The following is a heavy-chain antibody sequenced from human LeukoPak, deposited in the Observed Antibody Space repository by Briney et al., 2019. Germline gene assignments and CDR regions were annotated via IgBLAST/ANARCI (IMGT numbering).Heavy chain of an antibody. D-gene: IGHD3-22*01. V-gene: IGHV1-69*01. CDR3: ARDDQVVTTPLYYYYGMDV. CDR1: GGTFSSYA. Sequence: SVKVSCRASGGTFSSYAISWVRQAPGQGLEWMGGIIPIFGTANYAQKFQGRVTITADESTSTAYMELSSLRSEDTAVYYCARDDQVVTTPLYYYYGMDVWGQGTTVTVSS. CDR2: IIPIFGTA. J-gene: IGHJ6*02.